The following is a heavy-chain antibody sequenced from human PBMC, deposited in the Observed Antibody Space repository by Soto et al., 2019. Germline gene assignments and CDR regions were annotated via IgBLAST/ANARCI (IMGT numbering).Heavy chain of an antibody. V-gene: IGHV3-48*01. D-gene: IGHD3-3*01. J-gene: IGHJ6*03. Sequence: GGSLRLSCAASGFTFSSYNMNWVRQAPGKGLEWVSYISSSSSTIYYADSVKGRFTISRDNAKNSLYLQMNSLRAEDTAVYYCARDGSGSYYYYYMDVWGKGTTVTVSS. CDR2: ISSSSSTI. CDR1: GFTFSSYN. CDR3: ARDGSGSYYYYYMDV.